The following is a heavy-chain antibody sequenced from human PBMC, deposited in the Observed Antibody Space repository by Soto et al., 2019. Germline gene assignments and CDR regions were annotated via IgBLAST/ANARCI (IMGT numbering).Heavy chain of an antibody. D-gene: IGHD2-15*01. J-gene: IGHJ5*01. CDR1: GASISTYY. V-gene: IGHV4-4*07. CDR2: LYTSGTT. CDR3: ARDGAHCSGGTCYSVWFDS. Sequence: PSETLSLTCTVSGASISTYYWSWIRQPAGKGLEWIGRLYTSGTTNYNPSLKSRVTMSVDTSKNQFSLKLGSVTAADTAVYFCARDGAHCSGGTCYSVWFDSWGPGTLVTVYS.